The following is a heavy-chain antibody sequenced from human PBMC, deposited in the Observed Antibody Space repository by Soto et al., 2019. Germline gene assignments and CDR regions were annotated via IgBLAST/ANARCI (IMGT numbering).Heavy chain of an antibody. J-gene: IGHJ4*02. V-gene: IGHV3-21*01. D-gene: IGHD3-3*01. CDR3: ARVPSKTFGVVIPPVL. Sequence: PGGSLRLSCAASGFTFSSYSMNWVRQAPGKGLEWVSSISSSSSYIYYADSVKGRFTISRDNAKNSLYLQMNSLRAEDTAVYYCARVPSKTFGVVIPPVLWGQGTLVTVSS. CDR2: ISSSSSYI. CDR1: GFTFSSYS.